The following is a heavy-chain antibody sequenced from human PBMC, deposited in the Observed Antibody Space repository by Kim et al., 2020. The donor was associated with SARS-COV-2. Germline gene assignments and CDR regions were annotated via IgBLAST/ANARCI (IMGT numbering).Heavy chain of an antibody. CDR3: AKGSYGSGRAPFDY. D-gene: IGHD3-10*01. Sequence: AQKLQGRVTMTTDTTTSTAYMELRSLRSDDKAVYYCAKGSYGSGRAPFDYWGQGTLVTVSS. J-gene: IGHJ4*02. V-gene: IGHV1-18*01.